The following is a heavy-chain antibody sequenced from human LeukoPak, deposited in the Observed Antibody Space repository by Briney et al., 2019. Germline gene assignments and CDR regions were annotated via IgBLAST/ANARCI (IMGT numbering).Heavy chain of an antibody. J-gene: IGHJ3*02. D-gene: IGHD6-13*01. Sequence: PGGSLRLSCAASGFTLSSYVMHWVRQAPGKGLEWVAVIWYDGSNKYYADSVKGRFTISRDNSKNTLYLQMNSLRAEDTAVYYCARVHSTSRQTDAFDIWGQGTMVTVSS. CDR1: GFTLSSYV. V-gene: IGHV3-33*01. CDR2: IWYDGSNK. CDR3: ARVHSTSRQTDAFDI.